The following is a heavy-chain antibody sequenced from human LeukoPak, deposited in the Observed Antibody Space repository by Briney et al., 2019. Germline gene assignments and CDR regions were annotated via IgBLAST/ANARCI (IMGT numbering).Heavy chain of an antibody. CDR1: GGSLSSYY. J-gene: IGHJ4*02. D-gene: IGHD1-1*01. V-gene: IGHV4-59*01. CDR3: ARGPTRYYFDY. CDR2: NFYSGNT. Sequence: RPSETLSLTCTVSGGSLSSYYWSGIRQSPAKERQWIGHNFYSGNTNYNPSLKSRVIISLDTSKNQFSLNLPSVTAPDTALYYCARGPTRYYFDYWGQGTLVTVSS.